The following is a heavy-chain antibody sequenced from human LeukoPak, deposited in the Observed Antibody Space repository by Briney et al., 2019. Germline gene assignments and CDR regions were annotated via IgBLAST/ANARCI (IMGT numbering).Heavy chain of an antibody. J-gene: IGHJ3*02. D-gene: IGHD3-16*01. V-gene: IGHV4-34*08. Sequence: PSETLSLTCAVYGGTFSGYYWSWIRQPPGKRLEWVGESNDSGGTNYNPSLKSRVTISADKSKNQFSLKLSSVTAADTAVYYCATRRGKIRSYAFDIWGQGTMVTVSS. CDR2: SNDSGGT. CDR1: GGTFSGYY. CDR3: ATRRGKIRSYAFDI.